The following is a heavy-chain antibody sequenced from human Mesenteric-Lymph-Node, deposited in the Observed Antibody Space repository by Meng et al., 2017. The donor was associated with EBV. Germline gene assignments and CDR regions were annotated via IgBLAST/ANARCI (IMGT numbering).Heavy chain of an antibody. Sequence: EVQLLESGGGLVQPGGSLRLSWAASGFTFSSFAMSWVHQAPGKGLEWVSAISGSGGSTYYADSVKGRFTISRDNSKNTLYLQMNSLRAEDTAVYYCAKGVWELLLGGYDYWGQGTLVTVSS. CDR1: GFTFSSFA. J-gene: IGHJ4*02. CDR3: AKGVWELLLGGYDY. CDR2: ISGSGGST. D-gene: IGHD1-26*01. V-gene: IGHV3-23*01.